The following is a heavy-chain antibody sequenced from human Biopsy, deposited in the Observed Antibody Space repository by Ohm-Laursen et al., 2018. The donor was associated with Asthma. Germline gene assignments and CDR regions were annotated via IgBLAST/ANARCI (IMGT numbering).Heavy chain of an antibody. V-gene: IGHV5-51*01. Sequence: GESLKISCKVSGYIFTSYWIGWVRQMPGKGLEWMGIIFPGDSDTIYSPSFQGQVTISADKSISTAYLQWSSLKASGTAIYYCARLAYGSGSFFDFWGQGTLVTVAS. CDR3: ARLAYGSGSFFDF. CDR2: IFPGDSDT. CDR1: GYIFTSYW. D-gene: IGHD3-10*01. J-gene: IGHJ4*02.